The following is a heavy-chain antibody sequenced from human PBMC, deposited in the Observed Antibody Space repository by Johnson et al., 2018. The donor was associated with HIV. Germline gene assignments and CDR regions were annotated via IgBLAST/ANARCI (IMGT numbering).Heavy chain of an antibody. CDR3: AKSEWELALGAFDI. CDR2: IKQDGSEK. J-gene: IGHJ3*02. Sequence: VQLVESGGGVVQPGRSLRLSCAASGFTFSDYYMSWIRQAPGKGLEWVANIKQDGSEKYYVDSVKGRFTISRDNAKNSLYLQMNSLRAEDTALYYCAKSEWELALGAFDIWGQGTMVTVSS. V-gene: IGHV3-7*03. D-gene: IGHD1-26*01. CDR1: GFTFSDYY.